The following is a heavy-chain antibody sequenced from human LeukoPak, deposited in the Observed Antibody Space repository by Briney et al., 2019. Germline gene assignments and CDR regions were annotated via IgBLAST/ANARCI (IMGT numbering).Heavy chain of an antibody. CDR3: ARDLWVQLVNGNWFDP. Sequence: ASVKVSCKASGYTFTGYYMHWVRQAPGQGLEWMGWINPNSGGTNYAQKFQGRVTMTRDTSISTAYMELSRLRSDDTAVYYCARDLWVQLVNGNWFDPWGQGTLVTVSS. V-gene: IGHV1-2*02. D-gene: IGHD6-6*01. CDR2: INPNSGGT. CDR1: GYTFTGYY. J-gene: IGHJ5*02.